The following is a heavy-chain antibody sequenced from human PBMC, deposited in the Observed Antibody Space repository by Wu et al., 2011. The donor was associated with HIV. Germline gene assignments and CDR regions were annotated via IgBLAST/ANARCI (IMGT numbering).Heavy chain of an antibody. J-gene: IGHJ4*02. CDR2: IDPANGET. CDR1: GYTFANNY. CDR3: ATLPLPQPGDYSESSVYAYYFDF. V-gene: IGHV1-69-2*01. D-gene: IGHD3-22*01. Sequence: EVQLLQSGAEVRKPGTTVKISCKVSGYTFANNYIHWIKQSPGKRPEWVGLIDPANGETLYAGKFLGRVTVTADTSIDTAYMELSSLRYEDTAVYYCATLPLPQPGDYSESSVYAYYFDFWGQGTLVTVSS.